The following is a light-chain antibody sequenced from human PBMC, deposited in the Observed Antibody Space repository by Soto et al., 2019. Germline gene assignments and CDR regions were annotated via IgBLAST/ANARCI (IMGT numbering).Light chain of an antibody. J-gene: IGLJ2*01. CDR3: GSWESSVRVVV. Sequence: QAVVTQPPSVSAAPGQKVTISCSGSSSNIGNNYVSWYQHLPGTAPKLLIFANNQRPSGIPDRFSGSKSGTSATLGITGVQAGDEADYYCGSWESSVRVVVFGGGTKLTVL. CDR2: ANN. V-gene: IGLV1-51*01. CDR1: SSNIGNNY.